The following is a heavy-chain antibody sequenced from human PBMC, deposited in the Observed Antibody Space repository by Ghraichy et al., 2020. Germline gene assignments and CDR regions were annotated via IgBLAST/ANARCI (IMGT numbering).Heavy chain of an antibody. CDR2: IDPVDSAT. D-gene: IGHD3-10*01. CDR1: GYNFANNW. J-gene: IGHJ3*02. Sequence: GESLNISCKGSGYNFANNWVTWVRQVPGKGLEWMGRIDPVDSATNYSPSFEGHVIISVDRSVATAYLQWSSLKASDTAIYYCARHLSFGGNYYKHDAFTIWGQGTMVSVSS. V-gene: IGHV5-10-1*01. CDR3: ARHLSFGGNYYKHDAFTI.